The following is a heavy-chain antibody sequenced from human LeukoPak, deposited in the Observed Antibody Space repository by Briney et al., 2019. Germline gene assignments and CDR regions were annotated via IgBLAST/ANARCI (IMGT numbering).Heavy chain of an antibody. Sequence: SETLSLTCTVSGDSMSTYYWNWIRQSAGKGLEWIGRIYTTGSTTYNPSLKNRVTLSVDTSKNHFSLRLSSVTAADMAVYYCARADCSGGYCYFFDYWGQGTLVTVSS. D-gene: IGHD2-15*01. CDR2: IYTTGST. CDR3: ARADCSGGYCYFFDY. CDR1: GDSMSTYY. V-gene: IGHV4-4*07. J-gene: IGHJ4*02.